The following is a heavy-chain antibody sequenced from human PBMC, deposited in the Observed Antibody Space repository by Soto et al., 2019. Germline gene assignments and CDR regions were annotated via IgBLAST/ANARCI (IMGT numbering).Heavy chain of an antibody. CDR2: INYSGSA. D-gene: IGHD3-3*01. V-gene: IGHV4-34*01. CDR3: AGRTSLTSVEIFSGGLSGYNWVDP. CDR1: GGSFSGYS. J-gene: IGHJ5*01. Sequence: SETLSLTCAVSGGSFSGYSWSWIRQPPGKGLEWIGQINYSGSANYSLSLKSRVTMSVDPSKNQFSLRLSSVTAADTAVYYCAGRTSLTSVEIFSGGLSGYNWVDPWGRGTLVTVSS.